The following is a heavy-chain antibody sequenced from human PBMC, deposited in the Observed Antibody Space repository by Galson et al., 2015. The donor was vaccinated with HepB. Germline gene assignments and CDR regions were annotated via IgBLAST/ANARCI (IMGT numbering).Heavy chain of an antibody. CDR1: GYLFTAYP. V-gene: IGHV1-3*04. J-gene: IGHJ3*01. D-gene: IGHD1-1*01. Sequence: SVKVSCKASGYLFTAYPMHWLRQAPGQGIEWMAWINTGDGDTKYSQRFQNRLTITRDTSASTTYLELSSLTFEDTAVYYCAREVLQSGEFPWGQGTLVTVSS. CDR2: INTGDGDT. CDR3: AREVLQSGEFP.